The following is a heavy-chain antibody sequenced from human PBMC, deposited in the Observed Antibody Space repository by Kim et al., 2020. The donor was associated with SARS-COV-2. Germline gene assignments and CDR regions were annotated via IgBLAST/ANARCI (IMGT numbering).Heavy chain of an antibody. CDR3: AGHLSTVFSGCYSAF. Sequence: GGSLRLSCAASTFTFSSYAISWVRQAPGKGLEWVSAISGSGGTTYYTDAVKGRFTISRDNSKNTLYLQLNRLRAEDTAVYYCAGHLSTVFSGCYSAFWG. D-gene: IGHD3-10*01. CDR1: TFTFSSYA. J-gene: IGHJ2*01. V-gene: IGHV3-23*01. CDR2: ISGSGGTT.